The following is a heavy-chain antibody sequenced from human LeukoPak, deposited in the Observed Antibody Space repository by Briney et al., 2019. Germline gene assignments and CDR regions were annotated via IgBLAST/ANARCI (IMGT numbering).Heavy chain of an antibody. D-gene: IGHD6-13*01. V-gene: IGHV3-23*01. CDR2: ISGSGDNT. CDR3: AKAHSSSWYYFDY. J-gene: IGHJ4*02. Sequence: GGSLRLSCAASGFTFSSYAMSWVRQAPGKGLEWVSIISGSGDNTYYADSMKGRFTISRDNSKNTLYLQMNSLRAEDTAVYYCAKAHSSSWYYFDYWGQGTLVTVSS. CDR1: GFTFSSYA.